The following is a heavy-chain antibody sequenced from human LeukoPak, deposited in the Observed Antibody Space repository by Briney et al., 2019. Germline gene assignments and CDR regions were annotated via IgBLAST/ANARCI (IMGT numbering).Heavy chain of an antibody. J-gene: IGHJ4*02. CDR1: GGSISSYY. CDR3: ARDRVAAGLDY. V-gene: IGHV4-59*01. Sequence: SETLSLTCTVSGGSISSYYWSWIRQPPGKGLEWIGFIYYSGSPNYNPSLKSRVTISVDTSKNQFSLKLNSVTAADTAVYYCARDRVAAGLDYWGQGTLVTVSS. CDR2: IYYSGSP. D-gene: IGHD6-13*01.